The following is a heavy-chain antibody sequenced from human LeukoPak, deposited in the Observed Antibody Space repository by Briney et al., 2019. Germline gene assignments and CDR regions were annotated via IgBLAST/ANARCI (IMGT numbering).Heavy chain of an antibody. Sequence: PGGSLRLSCAASGFTFSTIAMGWVRQAPGKGLECVSAITSSGSNTFYADSVNGRFTISRDNSKNTLFLQMNSLRVEDTAVYYCTKETRNGVDPGEYWGQGTLVTVSS. CDR2: ITSSGSNT. V-gene: IGHV3-23*01. CDR3: TKETRNGVDPGEY. D-gene: IGHD3-10*01. CDR1: GFTFSTIA. J-gene: IGHJ4*02.